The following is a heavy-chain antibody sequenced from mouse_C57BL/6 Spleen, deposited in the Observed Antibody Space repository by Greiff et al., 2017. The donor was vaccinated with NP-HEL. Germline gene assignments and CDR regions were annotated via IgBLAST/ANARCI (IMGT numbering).Heavy chain of an antibody. V-gene: IGHV1-76*01. CDR1: GYTFTDYY. Sequence: QVQLKESGAELVRPGASVKLSCKASGYTFTDYYINWVKQRPGQGLEWIARIYPGSGNTYYNEKFKGKATLTAEKSSSTAYMQLSSLTSEDSAVYFCARNLLLATGYFDVWGTGTTVTVSS. CDR2: IYPGSGNT. J-gene: IGHJ1*03. CDR3: ARNLLLATGYFDV. D-gene: IGHD1-1*01.